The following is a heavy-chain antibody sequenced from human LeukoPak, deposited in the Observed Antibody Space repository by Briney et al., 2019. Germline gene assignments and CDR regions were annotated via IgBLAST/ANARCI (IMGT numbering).Heavy chain of an antibody. Sequence: ASVKVSCKASGYTFTTYGMNWVRQAPGQGLEWMGWINTNSGNPTYAQDFTGRFVFSLDTSVSTAYLQISRLKAEDTALYYCATDQGTWFDSWGQGTLVTVSS. J-gene: IGHJ5*01. CDR1: GYTFTTYG. D-gene: IGHD3-10*01. V-gene: IGHV7-4-1*02. CDR3: ATDQGTWFDS. CDR2: INTNSGNP.